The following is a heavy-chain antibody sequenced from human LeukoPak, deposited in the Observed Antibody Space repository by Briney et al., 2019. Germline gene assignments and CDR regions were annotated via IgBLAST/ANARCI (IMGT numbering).Heavy chain of an antibody. CDR2: ISAYNGNT. CDR3: ARDDIVVVPAATNYYYYYGVDV. Sequence: ASVKVSCKASGGTFSSYAISWVRQAPGQGLEWMGWISAYNGNTNYAQKLQGRVTMTTDTSTSTAYMELRSLRSDDTAVYYCARDDIVVVPAATNYYYYYGVDVWGQGTTVTVSS. D-gene: IGHD2-2*01. J-gene: IGHJ6*02. CDR1: GGTFSSYA. V-gene: IGHV1-18*01.